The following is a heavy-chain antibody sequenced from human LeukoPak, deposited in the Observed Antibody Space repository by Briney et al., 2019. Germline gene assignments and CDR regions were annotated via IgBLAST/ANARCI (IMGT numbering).Heavy chain of an antibody. Sequence: SETLSLTCMVSGGSISSYYWSWIRQPPGKGLEWTGYIYYSGSTNYNPSLKSRVTISVDTSKNQFSLKLSSVTAADTAVYYCARVIGSSWYNWFDPWGQGTLVTVSS. J-gene: IGHJ5*02. CDR3: ARVIGSSWYNWFDP. CDR2: IYYSGST. D-gene: IGHD6-13*01. V-gene: IGHV4-59*01. CDR1: GGSISSYY.